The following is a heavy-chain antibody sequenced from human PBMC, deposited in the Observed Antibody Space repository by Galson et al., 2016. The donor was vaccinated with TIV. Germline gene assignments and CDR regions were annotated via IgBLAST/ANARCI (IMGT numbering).Heavy chain of an antibody. J-gene: IGHJ4*02. D-gene: IGHD1-1*01. V-gene: IGHV4-4*07. CDR2: IYDRGST. CDR1: GGSISSYY. CDR3: ARAANWTAPEFGY. Sequence: SETLSLTCTVSGGSISSYYWSWIRQPAGKGLEWIGRIYDRGSTDYNPSLKSRVTMPVDTSKNQSTLKLTSMTAADTAVYYCARAANWTAPEFGYWGQGTLVTVSS.